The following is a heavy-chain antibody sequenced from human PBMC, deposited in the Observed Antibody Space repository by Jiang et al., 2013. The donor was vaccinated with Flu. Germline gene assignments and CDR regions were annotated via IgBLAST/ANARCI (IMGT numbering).Heavy chain of an antibody. CDR2: IYPGDSDT. CDR3: ATGIAAAGQYYYGMDV. Sequence: GAEVKKPGESLKISCKGSGYSFTSYWIGWVRQMPGKGLEWMGIIYPGDSDTRYSPSFQGQVTISADKSISTAYLQWSSLKASDTAMYYCATGIAAAGQYYYGMDVWGQGDHGQRLL. D-gene: IGHD6-13*01. CDR1: GYSFTSYW. V-gene: IGHV5-51*01. J-gene: IGHJ6*02.